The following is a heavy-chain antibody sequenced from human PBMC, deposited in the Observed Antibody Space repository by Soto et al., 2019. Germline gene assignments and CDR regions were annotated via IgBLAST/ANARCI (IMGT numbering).Heavy chain of an antibody. D-gene: IGHD2-8*01. CDR2: INPSGGST. Sequence: QVQLVQSGAEVKKPGASVKVSCKASGYTFTSYYMHWVRQAPGQGLEWMGIINPSGGSTSYAQKFQGRVTMTRDTSTSTVYMELSSLRSEDTAVYYCARDKCTNGVCTNGMDVWGQGTTVTVSS. CDR3: ARDKCTNGVCTNGMDV. CDR1: GYTFTSYY. J-gene: IGHJ6*02. V-gene: IGHV1-46*01.